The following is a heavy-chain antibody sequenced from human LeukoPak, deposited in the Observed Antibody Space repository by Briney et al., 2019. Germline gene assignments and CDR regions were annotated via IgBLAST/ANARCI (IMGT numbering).Heavy chain of an antibody. Sequence: ASVKVSCKTSRYTFTSYYMNWVRRAPGQGLEWMGMINPSGGSTSYAQKFQGRVTMTRDTSTSTVYMELNSLTSEDTALYYCARDRSPSARYFNYWGQGTLVTVSS. CDR2: INPSGGST. CDR3: ARDRSPSARYFNY. V-gene: IGHV1-46*01. D-gene: IGHD2-15*01. J-gene: IGHJ4*02. CDR1: RYTFTSYY.